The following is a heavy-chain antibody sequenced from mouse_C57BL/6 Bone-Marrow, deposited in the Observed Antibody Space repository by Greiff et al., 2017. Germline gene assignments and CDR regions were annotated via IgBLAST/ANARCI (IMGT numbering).Heavy chain of an antibody. Sequence: EVQLVESGAELVRPGASVKLSCTASGFNIKDDYMHWVKQRPEQGLEWIGWIDPENGDTEYASKFQGKAPITADTSSNTAYLQLSSLTSEDTAVYYCTTGYYSNYVLFDYWGQGTTLTVSS. V-gene: IGHV14-4*01. CDR3: TTGYYSNYVLFDY. CDR2: IDPENGDT. CDR1: GFNIKDDY. J-gene: IGHJ2*01. D-gene: IGHD2-5*01.